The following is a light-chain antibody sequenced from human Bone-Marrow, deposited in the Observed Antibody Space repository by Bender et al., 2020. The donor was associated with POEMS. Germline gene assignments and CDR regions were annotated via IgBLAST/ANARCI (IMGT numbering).Light chain of an antibody. Sequence: QSALTQPASVSGSPGQSITISCTGTSTDVVSYDLVSWYQQHPGKAPKLIIYEGSKRPSGVSNRFSGSKSGNTASLTISGLQAEDEADYHCCAYAGKRTLVFGGGTYLTVL. V-gene: IGLV2-23*01. CDR2: EGS. CDR3: CAYAGKRTLV. J-gene: IGLJ3*02. CDR1: STDVVSYDL.